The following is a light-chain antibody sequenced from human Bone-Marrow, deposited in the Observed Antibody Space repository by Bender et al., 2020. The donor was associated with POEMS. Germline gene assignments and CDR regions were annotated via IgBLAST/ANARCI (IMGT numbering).Light chain of an antibody. Sequence: SYEVTQPPSVSVSPGQTASITCSGDDLGDKYVAWYQQKPGQSPVLVIYQDTKRPSGIPERFSGSNSGNTATLTIGGTQAMDEADYYCQAWDTYSVIFGAGTQLTVL. CDR2: QDT. CDR3: QAWDTYSVI. J-gene: IGLJ2*01. CDR1: DLGDKY. V-gene: IGLV3-1*01.